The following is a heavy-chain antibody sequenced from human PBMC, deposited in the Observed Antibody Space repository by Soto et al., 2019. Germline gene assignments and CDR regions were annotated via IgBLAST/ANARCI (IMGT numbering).Heavy chain of an antibody. CDR2: ISGSGGST. J-gene: IGHJ4*02. CDR3: AKDGYYYGSGTTEAGSDY. CDR1: GFTFSSYA. D-gene: IGHD3-10*01. V-gene: IGHV3-23*01. Sequence: GVLILSCAASGFTFSSYAMSWVRQAPGNGLEWVSAISGSGGSTYYADSVKGRFTISRDNSKNTLYLQMNSLRAEDTAVYYCAKDGYYYGSGTTEAGSDYWGQGNLVTVSS.